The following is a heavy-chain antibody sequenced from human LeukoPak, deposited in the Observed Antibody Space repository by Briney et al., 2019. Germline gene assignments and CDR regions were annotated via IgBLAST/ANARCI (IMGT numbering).Heavy chain of an antibody. V-gene: IGHV3-11*01. J-gene: IGHJ4*02. CDR2: ISTSGSII. CDR3: AREALVPDY. Sequence: PGGSLRLSCEASGFTFTDYYMSWIRQAPGTGLEWISYISTSGSIILYADSVKGRFTISRDNAKNSLYLQMNSLRAEDTAVYYCAREALVPDYWGQGTPVTVSS. D-gene: IGHD1-26*01. CDR1: GFTFTDYY.